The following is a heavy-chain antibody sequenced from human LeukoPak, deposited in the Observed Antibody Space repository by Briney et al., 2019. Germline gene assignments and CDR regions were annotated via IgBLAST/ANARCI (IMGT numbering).Heavy chain of an antibody. CDR1: GGFIRNYY. V-gene: IGHV4-59*08. D-gene: IGHD3-3*01. J-gene: IGHJ4*02. CDR2: IYYSGSN. CDR3: AKHAVVDFWSDPLVSYYDY. Sequence: SETLSLTCTVSGGFIRNYYWSWIRQPPGKRLEWIGYIYYSGSNTYNPSFESRVTISVDMSKNQFFLNLNSVTASDTAVYYWAKHAVVDFWSDPLVSYYDYWGRGTLVTVSS.